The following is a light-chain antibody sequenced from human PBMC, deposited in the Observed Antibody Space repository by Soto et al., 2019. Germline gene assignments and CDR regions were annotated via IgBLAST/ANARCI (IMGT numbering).Light chain of an antibody. J-gene: IGKJ4*01. CDR3: QQSYSSPLT. CDR2: AAS. V-gene: IGKV1-39*01. Sequence: DIQMTQSPSSLSASVGDRVTISCRAGQSIRSYLNWYQQKPGKAPKLLIYAASSLQSGVPSRFSGSGFGTDFALTISSLQPEDFATYYCQQSYSSPLTFGGGTKVDIK. CDR1: QSIRSY.